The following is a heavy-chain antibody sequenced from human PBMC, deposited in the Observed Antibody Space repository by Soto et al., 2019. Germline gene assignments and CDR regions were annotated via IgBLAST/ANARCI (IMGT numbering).Heavy chain of an antibody. CDR3: ARDHKAGYYYYGMDV. CDR1: GFTFSDYY. CDR2: ISSSGSTI. V-gene: IGHV3-11*04. Sequence: GGSLRLSCAASGFTFSDYYMSWIRQAPGKGLEWVSYISSSGSTIYYADSVKGRFTISRDNAKNSLYLQMNSLRAEDTAVYYCARDHKAGYYYYGMDVWGQGTTVTVSS. J-gene: IGHJ6*02.